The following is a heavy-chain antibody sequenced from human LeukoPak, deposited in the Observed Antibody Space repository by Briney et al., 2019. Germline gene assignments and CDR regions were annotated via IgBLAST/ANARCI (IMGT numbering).Heavy chain of an antibody. CDR1: GYTFTSYY. J-gene: IGHJ4*02. CDR2: INPSGGST. D-gene: IGHD5-18*01. V-gene: IGHV1-46*01. Sequence: ASVKVSCKASGYTFTSYYMHWVRQAPGQGLEWMGIINPSGGSTSYAQKFQGRVTMTSDTSTSTVYMELSSLRSEDTAVYYCARDAVVDTAMVTFDYWGQGTLVTVSS. CDR3: ARDAVVDTAMVTFDY.